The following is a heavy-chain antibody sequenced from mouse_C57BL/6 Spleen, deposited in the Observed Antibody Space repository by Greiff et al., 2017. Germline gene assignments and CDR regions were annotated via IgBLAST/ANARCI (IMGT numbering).Heavy chain of an antibody. CDR2: IDPSDSYT. J-gene: IGHJ3*01. CDR3: ARGGTGTGAY. CDR1: GYTFTSYW. Sequence: QVQLQQPGAELVKPGASVKLSCKASGYTFTSYWMQWVKQRPGQGLEWIGAIDPSDSYTNYNQKFKGKATLTVDTSSSTAYMQLSSLTSEDAAVYYCARGGTGTGAYWGQGTLVTVSA. D-gene: IGHD4-1*01. V-gene: IGHV1-50*01.